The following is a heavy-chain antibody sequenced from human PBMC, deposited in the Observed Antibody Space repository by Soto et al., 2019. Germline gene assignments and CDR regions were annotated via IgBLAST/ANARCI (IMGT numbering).Heavy chain of an antibody. CDR1: GYTFTSYG. J-gene: IGHJ4*02. CDR3: ARGGPYSFGLGEMDN. CDR2: ISAYNGNT. V-gene: IGHV1-18*01. D-gene: IGHD5-18*01. Sequence: QVQLVQSGAEVKKPGASVKVSCKASGYTFTSYGISWVRQAPGQGLEWMGWISAYNGNTNYAQKLQGRVTMTTATSTNTAYMELRGLRSDDRAVNYCARGGPYSFGLGEMDNGGQGPLVTVSS.